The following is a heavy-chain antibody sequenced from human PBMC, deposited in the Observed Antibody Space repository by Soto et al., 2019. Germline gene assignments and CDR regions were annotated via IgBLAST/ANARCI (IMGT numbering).Heavy chain of an antibody. Sequence: PSETLSLTCTVSGGSISSGDYYWSWIRQPPGKGLEWIGYIYYSGSTYYNPSLKSRVTISVDTSKNQFSLKLSSVTAADTAVYYCARIMVRGVIPTAFDPWGQGTLVT. D-gene: IGHD3-10*01. V-gene: IGHV4-30-4*01. CDR2: IYYSGST. CDR3: ARIMVRGVIPTAFDP. J-gene: IGHJ5*02. CDR1: GGSISSGDYY.